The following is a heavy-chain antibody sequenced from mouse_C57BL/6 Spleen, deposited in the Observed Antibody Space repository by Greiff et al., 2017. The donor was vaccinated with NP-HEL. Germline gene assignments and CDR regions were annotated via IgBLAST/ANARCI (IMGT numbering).Heavy chain of an antibody. CDR3: KRYDDYAWLAY. V-gene: IGHV1-15*01. CDR2: IYPETGGT. J-gene: IGHJ3*01. Sequence: VKLMESGAELVRPGASVTLSCKASGYTFTDYDMHWVKQTPVHGLEWIGAIYPETGGTAYNQKFKGKAILTADKSSSTAYMELRSLTSEDSAVYYCKRYDDYAWLAYWGQGTLVTVSA. CDR1: GYTFTDYD. D-gene: IGHD2-3*01.